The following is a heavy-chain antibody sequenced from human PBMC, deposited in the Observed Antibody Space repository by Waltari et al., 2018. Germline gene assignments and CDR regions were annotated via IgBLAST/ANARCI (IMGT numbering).Heavy chain of an antibody. CDR1: GGTFGSYA. Sequence: QVQLVQSGAEVKKLGSSVKVSCKASGGTFGSYAISWVRQAPGQGLEWMGGVIPMLRTANSAEKFQDRVTITADESTSTAYMELSGLRSEDTAVYYCARDRYHDSSGYYFESEIWGRGTLVTVSS. D-gene: IGHD3-22*01. J-gene: IGHJ2*01. CDR2: VIPMLRTA. V-gene: IGHV1-69*13. CDR3: ARDRYHDSSGYYFESEI.